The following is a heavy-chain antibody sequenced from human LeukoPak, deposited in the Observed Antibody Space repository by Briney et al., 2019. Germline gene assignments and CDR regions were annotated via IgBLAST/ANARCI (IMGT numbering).Heavy chain of an antibody. D-gene: IGHD3-9*01. J-gene: IGHJ4*02. Sequence: GGSLRLSCAASGFIFSDYCMSWIRQAPGKGLEWVSYISGSGSNIYYVDSVKGRFTISRDNAKNSLYLQMNSLRAEDTAVYYCARQTGLLDYWGRGTLVTVSS. CDR1: GFIFSDYC. CDR2: ISGSGSNI. V-gene: IGHV3-11*01. CDR3: ARQTGLLDY.